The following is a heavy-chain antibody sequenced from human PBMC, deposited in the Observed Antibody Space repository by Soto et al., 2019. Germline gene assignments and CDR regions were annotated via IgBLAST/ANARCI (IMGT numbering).Heavy chain of an antibody. Sequence: GGSLRLSCAASGFTFSSYAMSWVRQAPGKGLEWVSAISGSGGSTYYADSVKGRFTISRDNSKNTLYLQMNSLRAEDTAVHYCTKVQAAVPTFSRYFQHWGQGTLVTVSS. CDR1: GFTFSSYA. D-gene: IGHD6-13*01. CDR2: ISGSGGST. V-gene: IGHV3-23*01. CDR3: TKVQAAVPTFSRYFQH. J-gene: IGHJ1*01.